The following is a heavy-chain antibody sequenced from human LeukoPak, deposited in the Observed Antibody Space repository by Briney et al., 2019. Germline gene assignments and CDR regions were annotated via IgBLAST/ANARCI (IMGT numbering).Heavy chain of an antibody. D-gene: IGHD2-15*01. CDR2: IRSKAYGGTT. J-gene: IGHJ4*02. CDR1: GFTFGDYA. V-gene: IGHV3-49*04. CDR3: TRILGYCSGGSCPPAHY. Sequence: PGGSLRLSCTASGFTFGDYAMSWVRQAPGKGLEWVGFIRSKAYGGTTEYAASVKGRFTISGDDSKSIAYLQMNSLKTEDTAVYYCTRILGYCSGGSCPPAHYWGQGTLVTVSS.